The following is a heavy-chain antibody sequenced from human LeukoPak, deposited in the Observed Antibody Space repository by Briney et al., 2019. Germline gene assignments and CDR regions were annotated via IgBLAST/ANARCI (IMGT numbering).Heavy chain of an antibody. D-gene: IGHD3-10*01. V-gene: IGHV6-1*01. J-gene: IGHJ4*02. CDR3: ARDQVVRGVIITDY. CDR1: GDSVSSNSAA. CDR2: TYYRSQWCS. Sequence: SQTLSLTCAISGDSVSSNSAAWNWIRQSPSRGLEWLGRTYYRSQWCSDYAVSVKSRITINPDTSKNQFSLQLNSVTPEDTAVYYCARDQVVRGVIITDYWGQGTLVTVSS.